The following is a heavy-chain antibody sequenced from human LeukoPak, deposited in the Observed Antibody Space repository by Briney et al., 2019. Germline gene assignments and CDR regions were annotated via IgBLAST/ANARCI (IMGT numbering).Heavy chain of an antibody. Sequence: GGSLRLSCAASGFTFSSYGMHWVRQAPGNGLEWVAVISYDGSNKYYADSVKGRFTISRDNSENTLYLQMNSLRAEDTAVYYCAKAGGYSGYDQNWFDPWGQGTLVTVSS. CDR3: AKAGGYSGYDQNWFDP. CDR1: GFTFSSYG. V-gene: IGHV3-30*18. J-gene: IGHJ5*02. D-gene: IGHD5-12*01. CDR2: ISYDGSNK.